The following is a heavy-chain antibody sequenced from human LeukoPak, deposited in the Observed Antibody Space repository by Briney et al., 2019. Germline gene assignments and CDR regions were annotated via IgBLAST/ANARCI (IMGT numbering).Heavy chain of an antibody. CDR2: ISDSGGST. V-gene: IGHV3-23*01. CDR1: GFTFRSYS. J-gene: IGHJ4*02. CDR3: ARAAMVRGVDYFDY. Sequence: GGSLRLSCAASGFTFRSYSMSWVRQAPGKGLEWVPVISDSGGSTYYADSVKGRFTISRDNSKNTLYLQMNSLRAEDTAVYYCARAAMVRGVDYFDYWGQGTLVTVSS. D-gene: IGHD3-10*01.